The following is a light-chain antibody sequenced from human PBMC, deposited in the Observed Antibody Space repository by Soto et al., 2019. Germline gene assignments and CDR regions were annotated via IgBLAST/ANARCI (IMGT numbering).Light chain of an antibody. Sequence: DIVLTQSPGTLSLSPGERAALSCRASHSVSSNHLSWYQQKPGQAPRLLIYGASNRATGIPDRFSGSGSGTDFTLTISRLEPEDFAVYYCQQYHNSPPTFGQGTKVDIK. V-gene: IGKV3-20*01. CDR2: GAS. CDR3: QQYHNSPPT. CDR1: HSVSSNH. J-gene: IGKJ1*01.